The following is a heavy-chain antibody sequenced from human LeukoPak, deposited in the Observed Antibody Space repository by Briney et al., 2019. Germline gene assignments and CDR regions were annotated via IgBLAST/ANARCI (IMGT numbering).Heavy chain of an antibody. D-gene: IGHD3-16*01. CDR3: AREFHGGYFDY. J-gene: IGHJ4*02. Sequence: GASVKVSCEASGYTLTSYYIHWVRQAPGQGLEWVGIIIPSTGSTTYAQKLQGRVTMTRDTSTSTVYMELSSLISDDTAVYYCAREFHGGYFDYWGQGTLVTVSS. V-gene: IGHV1-46*04. CDR1: GYTLTSYY. CDR2: IIPSTGST.